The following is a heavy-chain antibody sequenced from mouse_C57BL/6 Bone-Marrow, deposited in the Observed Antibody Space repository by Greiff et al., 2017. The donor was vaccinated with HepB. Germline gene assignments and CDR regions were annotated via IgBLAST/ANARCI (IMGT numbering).Heavy chain of an antibody. CDR2: IYPGGGYT. Sequence: VQVVESGAELVRPGTSVKMSCKASGYTFTNYWIGWAKQRPGHGLEWIGDIYPGGGYTNYNEKFKGKATLTADKSSSTAYMQFSSLTSEDSAIYYCARWAYGSSLYYFDYWGQGTTLTVSS. V-gene: IGHV1-63*01. CDR3: ARWAYGSSLYYFDY. CDR1: GYTFTNYW. D-gene: IGHD1-1*01. J-gene: IGHJ2*01.